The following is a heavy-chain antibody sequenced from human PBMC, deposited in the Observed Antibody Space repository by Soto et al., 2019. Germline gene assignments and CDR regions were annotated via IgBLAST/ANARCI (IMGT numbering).Heavy chain of an antibody. D-gene: IGHD3-10*01. CDR3: AREVRAYYVALDI. CDR1: GFTFSPYW. V-gene: IGHV3-7*05. Sequence: PGGSLRLSCAASGFTFSPYWMTWVRQAPGKGLEWVANIKQDGSEKYYVDSVKGRFTISRDNVENSLYLQMNSLRPEDTAVYYCAREVRAYYVALDIWGQGTTVTVSS. J-gene: IGHJ3*02. CDR2: IKQDGSEK.